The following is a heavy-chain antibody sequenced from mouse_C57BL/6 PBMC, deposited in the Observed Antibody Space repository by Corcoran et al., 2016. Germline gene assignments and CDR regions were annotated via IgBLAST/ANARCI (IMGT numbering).Heavy chain of an antibody. CDR2: ILPGSGST. CDR3: ARRRDYGYDDGDYYAMDY. D-gene: IGHD2-2*01. CDR1: GYTFTGYW. Sequence: QVQLQQSGAELMKPGASVKLSCKATGYTFTGYWIEWVKQRPGHGLEWIGEILPGSGSTNYNEKFKGKATFTADTSSNTAYMQLSSLTTEDSAIYYCARRRDYGYDDGDYYAMDYWGQGTSVTVSS. J-gene: IGHJ4*01. V-gene: IGHV1-9*01.